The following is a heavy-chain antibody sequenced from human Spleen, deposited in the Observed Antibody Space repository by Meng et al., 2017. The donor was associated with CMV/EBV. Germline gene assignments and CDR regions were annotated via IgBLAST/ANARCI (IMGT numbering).Heavy chain of an antibody. CDR1: GFTFRNSS. Sequence: GESLKISCAASGFTFRNSSMNWVRQAPGKGLEWVSSITSGSSYITYADSVKGRFTISRDNAKNSVYLEMNSLRAEDTAVYYCAGGRVTIFGVGMFDPWGQGTLVTVSS. CDR2: ITSGSSYI. D-gene: IGHD3-3*01. V-gene: IGHV3-21*01. J-gene: IGHJ5*02. CDR3: AGGRVTIFGVGMFDP.